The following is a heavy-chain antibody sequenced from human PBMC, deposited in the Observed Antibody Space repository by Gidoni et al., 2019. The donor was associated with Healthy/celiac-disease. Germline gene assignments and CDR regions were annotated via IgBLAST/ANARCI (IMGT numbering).Heavy chain of an antibody. V-gene: IGHV1-18*01. CDR1: GYTFTSYG. CDR3: ARGGRTYDDILTSYYYYGMDV. J-gene: IGHJ6*02. CDR2: VSAYNGNT. Sequence: QVQLVQSGAEVKKPGASVKVSCKASGYTFTSYGISWVRQAPGQGLEWMEWVSAYNGNTNYAQKLKGRVTMTTDTSTSTAYMELRSWRSDDTAVYYCARGGRTYDDILTSYYYYGMDVWGQGTTVTVSS. D-gene: IGHD3-9*01.